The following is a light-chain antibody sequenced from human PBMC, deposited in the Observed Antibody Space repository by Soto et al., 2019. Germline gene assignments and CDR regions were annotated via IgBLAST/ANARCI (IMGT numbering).Light chain of an antibody. V-gene: IGKV2D-29*02. J-gene: IGKJ5*01. CDR1: QSLLHITGETF. Sequence: DVVMTQTPLSLSVAPGQPASISCKSSQSLLHITGETFLFWYLQKPGQSPQLLIYEVSTRVSGVPDRFSGSGSGTDFTLVIIRVETDDVGIYYCMQSTQLPPTFGQGTRLGIE. CDR2: EVS. CDR3: MQSTQLPPT.